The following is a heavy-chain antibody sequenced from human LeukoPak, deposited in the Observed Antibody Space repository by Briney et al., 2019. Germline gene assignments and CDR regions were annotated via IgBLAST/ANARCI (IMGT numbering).Heavy chain of an antibody. CDR3: ARDRGANIAAAGTFDY. J-gene: IGHJ4*02. D-gene: IGHD6-13*01. CDR1: GGSISSNDYY. V-gene: IGHV4-31*03. CDR2: IYYSGST. Sequence: SETLSLTCTVSGGSISSNDYYWSWIRQHPGKGLEWIGYIYYSGSTYYSPSLKSRVTISVDTSKNQFSLKLSSVTAADTAVYYCARDRGANIAAAGTFDYWGQGTLVTVSS.